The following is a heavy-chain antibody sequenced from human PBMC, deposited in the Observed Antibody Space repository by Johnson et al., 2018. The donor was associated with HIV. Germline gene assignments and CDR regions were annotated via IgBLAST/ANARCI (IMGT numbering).Heavy chain of an antibody. D-gene: IGHD2-2*01. CDR3: ARAGPCASSPLPFDI. J-gene: IGHJ3*02. CDR1: GFTFSSYD. CDR2: IGTAGDT. Sequence: VQLVESGGGLIQPGGSLRLSCAASGFTFSSYDMHWVRQATGKGLEWVSAIGTAGDTYYPGSVKGRFTISRENAKNSLYLQMNSLRAGDTAVDYWARAGPCASSPLPFDIWGQGTMVSVSS. V-gene: IGHV3-13*01.